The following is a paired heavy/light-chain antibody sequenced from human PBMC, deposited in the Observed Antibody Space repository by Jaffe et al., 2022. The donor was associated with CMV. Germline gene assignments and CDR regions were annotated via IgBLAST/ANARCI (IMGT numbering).Light chain of an antibody. Sequence: NFMLTQPHSVSESPGKTVTISCTRSSGSIASNYVQWYQQRPGSAPTTVIYEDNQRPSGVPDRFSGSIDSSSNSASLTISGLKTEDEADYYCQSYDSSIVFGGGTKLTVL. CDR2: EDN. CDR3: QSYDSSIV. V-gene: IGLV6-57*04. CDR1: SGSIASNY. J-gene: IGLJ3*02.
Heavy chain of an antibody. Sequence: QVQLQESGPGLVKPSQTLSLTCTVSGGSISSGGYYWSWIRQHPGKGLEWIGYIYYSGSTYYNPSLKSRVTISVDTSKNQFSLKLSSVTAADTAVYYCARGRGTSYDYVWGSYRYTFEDNYFDYWGQGTLVTVSS. CDR2: IYYSGST. CDR1: GGSISSGGYY. V-gene: IGHV4-31*03. J-gene: IGHJ4*02. CDR3: ARGRGTSYDYVWGSYRYTFEDNYFDY. D-gene: IGHD3-16*02.